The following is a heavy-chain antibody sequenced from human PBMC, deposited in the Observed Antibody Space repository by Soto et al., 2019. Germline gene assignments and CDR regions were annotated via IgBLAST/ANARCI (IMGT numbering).Heavy chain of an antibody. CDR1: GDSFSTST. CDR2: INPLLETP. CDR3: AKAGATGVFEY. Sequence: QVQLVQSGTEVRKPGSSVKVSCKASGDSFSTSTFSWVRQTPGQGLEWMGTINPLLETPDYAQNFQGGVTITAGEATSPVYMELSSLRSEDAAVLYCAKAGATGVFEYWGQGTLVIVSS. J-gene: IGHJ4*02. V-gene: IGHV1-69*18. D-gene: IGHD3-10*01.